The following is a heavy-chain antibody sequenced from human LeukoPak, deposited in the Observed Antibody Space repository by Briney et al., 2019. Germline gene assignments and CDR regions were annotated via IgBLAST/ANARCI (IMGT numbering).Heavy chain of an antibody. CDR2: IYTSGST. CDR3: ARVGEYCSSTSCYYVDY. Sequence: ASETLSLTCTVSGGSISSYYWSWIRQPAGKGLEWIGRIYTSGSTNYNPSLKSRVTMSVDTSKNQFSLKLSSVTAADTAVYYCARVGEYCSSTSCYYVDYWGQGTLVTVSS. V-gene: IGHV4-4*07. J-gene: IGHJ4*02. D-gene: IGHD2-2*01. CDR1: GGSISSYY.